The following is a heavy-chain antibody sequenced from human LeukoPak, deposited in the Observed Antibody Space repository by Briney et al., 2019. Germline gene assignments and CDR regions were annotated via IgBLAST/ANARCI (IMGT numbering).Heavy chain of an antibody. CDR1: GFTFSSYA. CDR2: ISGSGGST. CDR3: AKDLRFRAEYFQH. J-gene: IGHJ1*01. D-gene: IGHD3-16*01. Sequence: PGGSLKLSCAASGFTFSSYAMSWVRQAPGKGLEWVSAISGSGGSTYYADSVKGRFTISRDNSKNTLYLQMNSLRAEDTALYYCAKDLRFRAEYFQHWGQGTLVTVSS. V-gene: IGHV3-23*01.